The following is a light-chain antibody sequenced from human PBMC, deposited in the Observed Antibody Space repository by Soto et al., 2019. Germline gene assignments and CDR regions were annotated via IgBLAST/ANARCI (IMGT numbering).Light chain of an antibody. CDR2: EVS. Sequence: QSALTQPASVSGSPGQSITISCTGTSSDIGSYNLVSWYQQHPGKAPKLMIYEVSNRPPGVSDRFSGSKSGNTASLTISGLQAEDEADYYCCSYAGSGTYYVFGTETKLTVL. CDR1: SSDIGSYNL. CDR3: CSYAGSGTYYV. J-gene: IGLJ1*01. V-gene: IGLV2-23*02.